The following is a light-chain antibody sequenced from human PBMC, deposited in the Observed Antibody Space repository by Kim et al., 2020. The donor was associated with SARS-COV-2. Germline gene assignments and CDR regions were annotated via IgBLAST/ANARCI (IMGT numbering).Light chain of an antibody. J-gene: IGLJ2*01. Sequence: GQKVTITFSESNSNIGNNYVFWYHQCPGTAPKHLIYDNNKRPSGIPDRFSGSKSGTSATLGITGLQTGDEADYYCESWDGSLSAVLFGGGTQLTVL. CDR1: NSNIGNNY. CDR2: DNN. CDR3: ESWDGSLSAVL. V-gene: IGLV1-51*01.